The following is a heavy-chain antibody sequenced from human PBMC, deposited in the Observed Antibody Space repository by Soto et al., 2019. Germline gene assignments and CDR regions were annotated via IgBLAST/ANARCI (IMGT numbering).Heavy chain of an antibody. D-gene: IGHD3-10*01. CDR3: VKGGWSDS. CDR1: GFTFSALL. CDR2: VSTSGSDT. V-gene: IGHV3-23*01. J-gene: IGHJ5*01. Sequence: VQLLESGGGLVQPGGSLRLSCTASGFTFSALLMTWVRQAPGKGLEWVSCVSTSGSDTFYADSVKGRFTISRDNSINTLYLHMNSLRADDTAVYYCVKGGWSDSWGQGTLVTVSS.